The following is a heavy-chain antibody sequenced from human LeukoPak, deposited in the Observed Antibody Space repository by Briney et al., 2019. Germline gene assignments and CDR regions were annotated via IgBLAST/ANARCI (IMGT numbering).Heavy chain of an antibody. CDR3: ARLYGGDWFDP. D-gene: IGHD4-23*01. Sequence: SETLSLTCTVSGGSISRYYWSWIRRPPGKGLEWIGYIYYSGSTNYNPSLKSRVTISVDTSKNQFSLKLSSVTAADTAVYYCARLYGGDWFDPWGQGTLVTVSS. CDR2: IYYSGST. J-gene: IGHJ5*02. CDR1: GGSISRYY. V-gene: IGHV4-59*01.